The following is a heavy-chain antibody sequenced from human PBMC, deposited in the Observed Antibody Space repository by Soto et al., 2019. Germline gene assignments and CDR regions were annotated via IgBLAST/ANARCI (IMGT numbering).Heavy chain of an antibody. D-gene: IGHD1-1*01. J-gene: IGHJ5*02. CDR2: IYYSGST. CDR3: ARDALLCPSCWFDP. CDR1: GGSISSGGYY. Sequence: QVQLQESGPGLVKPSQTLSLTCTVSGGSISSGGYYWSWIRQHPGKGLEWIGYIYYSGSTYYNPSLKSRVTISVDTSKNQFALKLSSVTAADTAVYYCARDALLCPSCWFDPWGQGTLVTVSS. V-gene: IGHV4-31*03.